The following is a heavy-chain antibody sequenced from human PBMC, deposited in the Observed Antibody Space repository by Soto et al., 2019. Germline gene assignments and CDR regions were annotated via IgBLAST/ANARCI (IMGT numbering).Heavy chain of an antibody. V-gene: IGHV4-39*01. CDR1: GGSISSSSYY. D-gene: IGHD4-17*01. CDR2: IYYSGST. CDR3: ARHPEEDTLTTMDY. Sequence: QLQLQESGPGLVKPSETLSLTCTVSGGSISSSSYYWGWIRQPPGKGLEWIGSIYYSGSTYYNPSLKRRVSMSLNTSKNQFSLMLSSVTAADTAVYYCARHPEEDTLTTMDYWGQGTLVTVSS. J-gene: IGHJ4*02.